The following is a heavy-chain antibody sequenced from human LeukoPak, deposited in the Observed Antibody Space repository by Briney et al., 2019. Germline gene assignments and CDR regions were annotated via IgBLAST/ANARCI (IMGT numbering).Heavy chain of an antibody. J-gene: IGHJ6*03. Sequence: SETLSLTCAVYGGPFSGYYWSWIRQPPGKGLEWIGEINHSGSTNYNPSLKSRVTISVDTSKNQFSLKLSSVTAVDTAVYYCARGTPAIGAVAGTDYYYYMDVWGKGTTVTVSS. V-gene: IGHV4-34*01. D-gene: IGHD6-19*01. CDR2: INHSGST. CDR1: GGPFSGYY. CDR3: ARGTPAIGAVAGTDYYYYMDV.